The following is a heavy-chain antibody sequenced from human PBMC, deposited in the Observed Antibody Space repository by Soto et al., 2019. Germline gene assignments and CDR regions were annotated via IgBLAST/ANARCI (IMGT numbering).Heavy chain of an antibody. CDR3: ARGELELRTHWYFDL. J-gene: IGHJ2*01. Sequence: ASVKVSCKASGYTFTGYYMHWVRQAPGQGLEWMGWINPNSGGTNYAQKFQGWVTMTRGTSISTAYMELSRLRSDDTAVYYCARGELELRTHWYFDLWGRGTLVTVSS. D-gene: IGHD1-7*01. CDR1: GYTFTGYY. CDR2: INPNSGGT. V-gene: IGHV1-2*04.